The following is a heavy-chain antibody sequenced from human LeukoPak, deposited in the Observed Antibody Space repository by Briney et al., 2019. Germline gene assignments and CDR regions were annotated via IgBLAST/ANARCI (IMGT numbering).Heavy chain of an antibody. J-gene: IGHJ4*02. V-gene: IGHV4-59*11. CDR2: IYYSGST. Sequence: PSETLSLTCIVSGGSISSHYWSWIRQPPGKGLEWIGYIYYSGSTNYNPSLKSRVTISVDTSKNQFSLNLSSVTAADTAVYYCASGYSSSWFYWGQGPLVTVSS. CDR3: ASGYSSSWFY. D-gene: IGHD6-13*01. CDR1: GGSISSHY.